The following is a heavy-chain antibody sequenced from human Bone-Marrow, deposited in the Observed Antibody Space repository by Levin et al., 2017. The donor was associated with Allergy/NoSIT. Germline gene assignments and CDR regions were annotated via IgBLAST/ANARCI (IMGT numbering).Heavy chain of an antibody. V-gene: IGHV3-30*18. CDR2: ISYDGSNK. CDR3: ANNLYSGYSYGMDV. J-gene: IGHJ6*02. Sequence: GGSLRLSCAASGFTFSSYGMHWVRQAPGKGLEWVAVISYDGSNKYYADSVKGRFTISRDNSKNTLYLQMNSLRAEDTAVYYCANNLYSGYSYGMDVWGQGTTVTVSS. CDR1: GFTFSSYG. D-gene: IGHD5-12*01.